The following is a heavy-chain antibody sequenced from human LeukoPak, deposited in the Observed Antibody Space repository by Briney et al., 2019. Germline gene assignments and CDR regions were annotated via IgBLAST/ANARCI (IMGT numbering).Heavy chain of an antibody. CDR2: ISSSSSTI. D-gene: IGHD3-22*01. Sequence: GGSLRLSCAASGFTFSSYSMNWVRQAPGKGLEWVSYISSSSSTIYYADSVKGRFTISRDNAKNSLYLQMNSLRDEDTAVYYCAREGYYDSSGYYPFDYWGQGTLVTVSS. V-gene: IGHV3-48*02. J-gene: IGHJ4*02. CDR1: GFTFSSYS. CDR3: AREGYYDSSGYYPFDY.